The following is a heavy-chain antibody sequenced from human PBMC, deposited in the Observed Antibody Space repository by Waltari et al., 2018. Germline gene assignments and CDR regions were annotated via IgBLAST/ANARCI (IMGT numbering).Heavy chain of an antibody. V-gene: IGHV1-2*06. CDR2: INPNSGGT. D-gene: IGHD1-1*01. CDR1: GYTFTGYY. J-gene: IGHJ4*02. Sequence: QVQLVQSGAEVKKPGASVKVSCKASGYTFTGYYMHWVRPATGQGLEWMGRINPNSGGTNDAQKFQGRVSRTSDTSISTAYMELSRLRSDDTAVYSCARDRLDPNWNDLIDYWGQGTLVTVSS. CDR3: ARDRLDPNWNDLIDY.